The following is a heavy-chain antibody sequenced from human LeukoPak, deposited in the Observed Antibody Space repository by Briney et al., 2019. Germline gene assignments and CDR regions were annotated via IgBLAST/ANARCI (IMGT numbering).Heavy chain of an antibody. J-gene: IGHJ3*02. D-gene: IGHD2-2*01. CDR1: GYSISSGYY. CDR3: ARAGDIVVVPAAMGAFDI. Sequence: SSETLSLTCTVSGYSISSGYYWGWIRQPPGKGLEWIGSIYHSGSTYYNPSLKSRVTISVDTSKNQFSLKLSSVTAAGTAVYYCARAGDIVVVPAAMGAFDIWGRGTMVTVSS. CDR2: IYHSGST. V-gene: IGHV4-38-2*02.